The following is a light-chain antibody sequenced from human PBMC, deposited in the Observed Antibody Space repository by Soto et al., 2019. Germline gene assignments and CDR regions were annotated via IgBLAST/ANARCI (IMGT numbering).Light chain of an antibody. V-gene: IGLV4-69*01. Sequence: QPVLTQSPSASASLGASVKLTCTLSSGHSSYAIAWHQKQPGKGPRYLMDLNNDGSHTKGDGIPDRFSGSSSGADRFLIISSLQSEDEADYYCQTWGTGFQFLGGGTKLTVL. CDR3: QTWGTGFQF. CDR1: SGHSSYA. J-gene: IGLJ2*01. CDR2: LNNDGSH.